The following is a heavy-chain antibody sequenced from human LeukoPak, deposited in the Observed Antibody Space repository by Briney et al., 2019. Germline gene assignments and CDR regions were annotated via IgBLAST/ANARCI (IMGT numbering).Heavy chain of an antibody. V-gene: IGHV3-11*01. D-gene: IGHD7-27*01. CDR1: GFTFSDYY. CDR2: IGLTDTTI. CDR3: ARLKLGYWYFDL. Sequence: GGSLRLSCAASGFTFSDYYMSWIRQVPGKGLEWVSYIGLTDTTIYYADSLKGRFAISRDNAKNSLYLHMHSLRAEDTAIYYCARLKLGYWYFDLWGRGTLLTVSS. J-gene: IGHJ2*01.